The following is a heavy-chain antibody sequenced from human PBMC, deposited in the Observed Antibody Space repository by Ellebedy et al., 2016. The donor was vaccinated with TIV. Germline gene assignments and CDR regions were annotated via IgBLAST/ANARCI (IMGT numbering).Heavy chain of an antibody. V-gene: IGHV3-48*02. J-gene: IGHJ2*01. CDR3: ASDGAYNYDTYWYFDL. CDR2: ISTGSRNI. D-gene: IGHD5-18*01. CDR1: GFTFSNSN. Sequence: GGSLRLSCEASGFTFSNSNLNWVRQAPGKGLEWVSYISTGSRNIYYADSVKGRFTISRDNAKHSLYLHMNSLRDEDTAVYYCASDGAYNYDTYWYFDLWGRGTLVTVSS.